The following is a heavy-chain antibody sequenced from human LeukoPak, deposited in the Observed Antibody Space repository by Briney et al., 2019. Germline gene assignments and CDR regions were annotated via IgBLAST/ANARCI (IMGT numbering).Heavy chain of an antibody. V-gene: IGHV3-21*01. CDR2: ISSSSSYI. D-gene: IGHD2-15*01. Sequence: GGSLRLSCAASGFTFSSYSMNWVRQAPGKGLEWVSSISSSSSYIYYADSVKGRFTISRDNAKNSLYLQMNSLRAEDTAVYYCATVDGCSGGSCYPLYDFYYYYGMDVWGQGTTVTVSS. CDR1: GFTFSSYS. CDR3: ATVDGCSGGSCYPLYDFYYYYGMDV. J-gene: IGHJ6*02.